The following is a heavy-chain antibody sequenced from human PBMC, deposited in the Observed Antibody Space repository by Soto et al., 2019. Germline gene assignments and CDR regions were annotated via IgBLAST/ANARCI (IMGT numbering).Heavy chain of an antibody. CDR3: AKDRGWGGAPGTLWDFDL. Sequence: EMQLVESGGGLVQPGRSLRLSCAASGFTFDDYVMHWVRQGPGKGLEWVSSITWNSGTIDYADSVKGRFTICKDNAKSSMYLQLNSLRTEDTDFYYCAKDRGWGGAPGTLWDFDLWGRGTLVTVSS. V-gene: IGHV3-9*01. CDR2: ITWNSGTI. D-gene: IGHD6-13*01. CDR1: GFTFDDYV. J-gene: IGHJ2*01.